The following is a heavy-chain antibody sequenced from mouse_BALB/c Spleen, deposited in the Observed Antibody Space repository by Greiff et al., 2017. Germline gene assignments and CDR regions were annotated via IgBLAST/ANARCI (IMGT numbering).Heavy chain of an antibody. J-gene: IGHJ3*01. CDR3: ARSYDGYFGGFAY. CDR2: IDPYNGGT. CDR1: GYSFTGYN. Sequence: VQLQQSGPELGKPGASVKISCKASGYSFTGYNMYWVKQSHRKSLEWIGYIDPYNGGTSYNQKSKGKATLTVDKSSSTAYMHLNSLTSEDSAIYYCARSYDGYFGGFAYWGQGTRVTVSA. V-gene: IGHV1S135*01. D-gene: IGHD2-3*01.